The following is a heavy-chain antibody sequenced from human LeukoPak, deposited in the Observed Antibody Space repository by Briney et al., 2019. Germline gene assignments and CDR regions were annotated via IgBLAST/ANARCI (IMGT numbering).Heavy chain of an antibody. CDR3: ARRENSSGWYWFDP. V-gene: IGHV4-61*10. CDR1: GGSISSGSYY. Sequence: SETLSLTCTVSGGSISSGSYYWSWIRQPAGKGLEWIGEINHSGSTNYNPSLKSRVTISVDTSKDQFSLKLSSVTAADTAVYYCARRENSSGWYWFDPWGQGTLVTVSS. D-gene: IGHD6-19*01. J-gene: IGHJ5*02. CDR2: INHSGST.